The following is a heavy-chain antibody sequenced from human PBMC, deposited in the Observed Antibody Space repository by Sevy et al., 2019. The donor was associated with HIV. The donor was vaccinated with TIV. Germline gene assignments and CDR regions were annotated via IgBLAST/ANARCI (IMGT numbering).Heavy chain of an antibody. CDR2: LYHSGST. J-gene: IGHJ4*02. Sequence: SETLSLTCAVSGGSLSSGAYSWSWIRQPPGKGLEWIGCLYHSGSTYYNPSLKSRVTISVDRSKNQFSLKLSSVTAADTAVYYCARVSGNSEWGCYFDSWGQGTLVTVSS. CDR1: GGSLSSGAYS. D-gene: IGHD2-15*01. V-gene: IGHV4-30-2*01. CDR3: ARVSGNSEWGCYFDS.